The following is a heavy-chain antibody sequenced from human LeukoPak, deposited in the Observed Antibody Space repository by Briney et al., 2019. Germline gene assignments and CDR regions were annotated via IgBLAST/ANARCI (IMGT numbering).Heavy chain of an antibody. CDR3: ARDHTRHSSSSKKGFDY. J-gene: IGHJ4*02. CDR2: IYYSGST. D-gene: IGHD6-6*01. Sequence: SETLSLTCTVSGGSISSSSYYWGWIRQPPGKGLEWIGSIYYSGSTYYNPSLKSRVTISVDTSKNQFSLKLSSVTAADTAVYYCARDHTRHSSSSKKGFDYWGQGTLVTVSS. V-gene: IGHV4-39*07. CDR1: GGSISSSSYY.